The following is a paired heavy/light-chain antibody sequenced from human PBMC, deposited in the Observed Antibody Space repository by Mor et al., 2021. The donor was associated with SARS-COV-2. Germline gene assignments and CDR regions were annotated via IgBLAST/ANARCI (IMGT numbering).Heavy chain of an antibody. V-gene: IGHV3-15*01. Sequence: EVQVVESGGGLVKPGGSLRLSCTTSGFTFTNAWMNWVRQAPGKGLEWVGHIKTEIDGGTTDYAAPVRGRFTVSRDDSKDTLYLQMSSLKIEDTGVYYCITDFGSGHYWGQGTLVTVSS. J-gene: IGHJ4*02. CDR1: GFTFTNAW. CDR2: IKTEIDGGTT. D-gene: IGHD3-10*01. CDR3: ITDFGSGHY.
Light chain of an antibody. J-gene: IGKJ2*01. CDR2: LAS. CDR1: QSLLHSDGYTY. Sequence: DIVMTQSPLFLPVTPGEPASISCKSSQSLLHSDGYTYLHWHLQKPGQSPQLLIYLASNRASGVPDRFSGSGSGTDFTLKISRVEAEDVGIYYCMQALQTPYTFGQGTKLEIK. CDR3: MQALQTPYT. V-gene: IGKV2-28*01.